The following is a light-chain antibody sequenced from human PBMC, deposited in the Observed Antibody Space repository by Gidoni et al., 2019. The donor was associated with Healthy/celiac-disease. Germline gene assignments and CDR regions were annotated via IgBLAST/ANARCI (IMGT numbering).Light chain of an antibody. V-gene: IGLV7-46*01. J-gene: IGLJ3*02. CDR2: DTS. CDR3: LLSDRGAGV. CDR1: TGAVTGGHY. Sequence: QAVVTPEPSLTVSPGGTLTPTCGSSTGAVTGGHYPYWFQQKPGQAPRTLIYDTSNKHAWTPARFSGSLLGGKAARTHSGEQPEDEAEYYCLLSDRGAGVFGGGTKLTVL.